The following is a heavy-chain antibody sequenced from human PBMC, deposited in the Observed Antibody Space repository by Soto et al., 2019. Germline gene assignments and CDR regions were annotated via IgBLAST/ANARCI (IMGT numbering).Heavy chain of an antibody. CDR1: GGTFSSYA. Sequence: GASVKVSCXASGGTFSSYAISWVRQAPGQGLEWMGGIIPIFGTANYAQKFQGRVTITADESTSTAYMELSSLRSEDTAVYYCARAIAARTAFDIWGQGTMVTVSS. CDR3: ARAIAARTAFDI. D-gene: IGHD6-6*01. V-gene: IGHV1-69*13. J-gene: IGHJ3*02. CDR2: IIPIFGTA.